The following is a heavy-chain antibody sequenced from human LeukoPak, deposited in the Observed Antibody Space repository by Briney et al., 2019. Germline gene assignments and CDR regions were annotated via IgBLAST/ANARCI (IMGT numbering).Heavy chain of an antibody. J-gene: IGHJ4*02. D-gene: IGHD1-26*01. CDR1: GGSFSGYY. CDR2: INHSGGT. CDR3: ARGRYSGIYGY. V-gene: IGHV4-34*01. Sequence: SETLSLTYAFYGGSFSGYYWSWIRQPPGKGLEWIGEINHSGGTNYNPSLKSRVTISVDTSKNQFSLKLSSVTAADTAVYYCARGRYSGIYGYWGLGTLVTVSS.